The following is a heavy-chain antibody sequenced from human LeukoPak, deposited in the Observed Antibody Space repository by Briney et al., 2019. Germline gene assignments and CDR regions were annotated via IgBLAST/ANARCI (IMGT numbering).Heavy chain of an antibody. Sequence: VASVKVSCKASGGTFSSYAISWVRQAPGQGLEWMGRIIPIFGTANYAQKFQGRVTITTDESTSTAYMELSSLRSEDTAVYYCARESTDSGSDDAFDIWGQGTMVTVSS. J-gene: IGHJ3*02. CDR2: IIPIFGTA. CDR1: GGTFSSYA. CDR3: ARESTDSGSDDAFDI. D-gene: IGHD1-26*01. V-gene: IGHV1-69*05.